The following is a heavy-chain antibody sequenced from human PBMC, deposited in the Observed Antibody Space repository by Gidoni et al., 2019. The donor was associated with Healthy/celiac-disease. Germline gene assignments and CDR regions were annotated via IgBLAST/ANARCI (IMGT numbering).Heavy chain of an antibody. D-gene: IGHD3-3*01. CDR2: ISYDGSNK. CDR1: GFTFSSYG. CDR3: AKGRRVFWSGYYYYFDY. Sequence: QVQLVESGGGVVQPGRSLRLSCAASGFTFSSYGMHWVRQAPGKGLEWVAVISYDGSNKYYADSVKGRFTISRDNSKNTLYLQMNSLRAEDTAVYYCAKGRRVFWSGYYYYFDYWGQGTLVTVSS. J-gene: IGHJ4*02. V-gene: IGHV3-30*18.